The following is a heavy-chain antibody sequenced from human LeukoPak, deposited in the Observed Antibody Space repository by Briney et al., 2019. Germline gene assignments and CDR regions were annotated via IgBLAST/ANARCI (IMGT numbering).Heavy chain of an antibody. CDR1: GLTFSNYG. J-gene: IGHJ4*02. CDR2: ISFDGSDK. Sequence: GRSLRLSCAVSGLTFSNYGMHWVRQAPGKGLEWVGVISFDGSDKYYGDSVKGRFTISRDNSKNTLYLQMNSLRADDTAVYYCARERFHGSGAPKYDCWGQGTLVTVSS. CDR3: ARERFHGSGAPKYDC. V-gene: IGHV3-30*03. D-gene: IGHD3-10*01.